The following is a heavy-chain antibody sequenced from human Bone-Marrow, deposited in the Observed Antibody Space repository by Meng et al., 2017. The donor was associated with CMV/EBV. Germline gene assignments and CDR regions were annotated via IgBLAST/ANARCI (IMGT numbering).Heavy chain of an antibody. V-gene: IGHV1-2*02. CDR2: INPNSGGT. Sequence: ASVKVSCKASGYTFTGYYMHWVRQAPGQGLEWMGWINPNSGGTNYAQKFQGRVTMTRDTSISTAYMELSRLRSDDTAVYYCAREGSGYGGWFDPWGHGTLVTVSS. CDR1: GYTFTGYY. CDR3: AREGSGYGGWFDP. D-gene: IGHD5-12*01. J-gene: IGHJ5*02.